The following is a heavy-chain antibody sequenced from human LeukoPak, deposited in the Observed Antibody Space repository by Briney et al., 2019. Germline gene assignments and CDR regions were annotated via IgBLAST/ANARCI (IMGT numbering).Heavy chain of an antibody. CDR1: GFTFSSYG. Sequence: GGSLRLSCAASGFTFSSYGMHWVRQAPGKGLGWVAVISYDGSNKYYADSVKGRFTISRDNSKNTLYLQMNSLRAEDTAVYYCAKDYRYCSSTSCCPSYYYYYGMDVWGQGTTVTVSS. J-gene: IGHJ6*02. CDR2: ISYDGSNK. V-gene: IGHV3-30*18. D-gene: IGHD2-2*01. CDR3: AKDYRYCSSTSCCPSYYYYYGMDV.